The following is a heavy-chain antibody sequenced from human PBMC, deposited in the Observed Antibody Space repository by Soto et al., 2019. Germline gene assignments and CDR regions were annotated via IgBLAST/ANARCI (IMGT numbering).Heavy chain of an antibody. CDR2: ISFSDGGT. D-gene: IGHD2-15*01. Sequence: GGSLRLSCAASGFTFSSYAMTWVRQAPGKGLEWVSSISFSDGGTYHADSVKGRLTISRDNSKNTLFLQMNSLRVEDTAVYYCVKDDRILGRRYFDLWGRGTLVTVSS. J-gene: IGHJ2*01. V-gene: IGHV3-23*01. CDR3: VKDDRILGRRYFDL. CDR1: GFTFSSYA.